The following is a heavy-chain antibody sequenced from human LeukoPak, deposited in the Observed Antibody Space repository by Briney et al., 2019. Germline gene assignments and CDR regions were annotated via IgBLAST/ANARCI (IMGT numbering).Heavy chain of an antibody. D-gene: IGHD5-24*01. Sequence: PGVSLRLSCAASGFTFSSYAMSWVRQAPGKGLEWVSAISGSGSSTYYADSVKGRFTISRDNSKNTLYLQMNSLRAEDTALYYCAKRDGYNSNPLKDWGQGTLVTVSS. CDR3: AKRDGYNSNPLKD. V-gene: IGHV3-23*01. J-gene: IGHJ4*02. CDR1: GFTFSSYA. CDR2: ISGSGSST.